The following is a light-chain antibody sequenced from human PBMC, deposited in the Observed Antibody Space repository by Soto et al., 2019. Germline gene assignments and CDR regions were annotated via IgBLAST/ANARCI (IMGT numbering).Light chain of an antibody. CDR2: DVS. Sequence: QSALTHPPSASGSPGQSVAISCTGTSSDVGGYDYVSWYQQHPGQAPKLMIYDVSKRPSGVPDRFSGSKSGNTASLTVSGLQAEDESEYYCSSYAGTYIVFGTGTQLTVL. V-gene: IGLV2-8*01. CDR1: SSDVGGYDY. CDR3: SSYAGTYIV. J-gene: IGLJ1*01.